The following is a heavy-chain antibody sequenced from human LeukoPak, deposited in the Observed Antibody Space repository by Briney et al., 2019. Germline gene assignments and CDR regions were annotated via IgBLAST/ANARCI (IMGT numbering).Heavy chain of an antibody. V-gene: IGHV4-34*01. CDR3: ADATYYYDSSGYYSS. CDR2: IYYSGST. D-gene: IGHD3-22*01. CDR1: GGSFSGYY. J-gene: IGHJ5*02. Sequence: SETLSLTCAVYGGSFSGYYWSWIRQPPGKGLEWIGSIYYSGSTYYNPSLKSRVTISVDTSKNQFSLKLSSVTAADTAVYYCADATYYYDSSGYYSSWGQGTLVTVSS.